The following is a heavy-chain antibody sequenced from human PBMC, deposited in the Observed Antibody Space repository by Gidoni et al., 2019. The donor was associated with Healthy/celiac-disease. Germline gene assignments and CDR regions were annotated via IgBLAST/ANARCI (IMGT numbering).Heavy chain of an antibody. J-gene: IGHJ4*02. Sequence: QVQLQQSDAGLLKPSVTLSLTCAVYGGSFSGYYWSWIRQPPGKGLEWIGEINHSGSTNYNPSLKSRVTISVDTSKNQFSLKLSSVTAADTAVYYCASRLYSNHVDYWGQGTLVTVSS. CDR2: INHSGST. CDR3: ASRLYSNHVDY. V-gene: IGHV4-34*01. CDR1: GGSFSGYY. D-gene: IGHD4-4*01.